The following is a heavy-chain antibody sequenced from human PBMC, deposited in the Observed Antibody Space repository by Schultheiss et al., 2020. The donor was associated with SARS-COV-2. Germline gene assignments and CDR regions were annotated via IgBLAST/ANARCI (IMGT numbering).Heavy chain of an antibody. CDR3: ARLNWPREAVAVYYFDY. J-gene: IGHJ4*02. CDR1: GFTFSSYA. D-gene: IGHD6-19*01. V-gene: IGHV3-48*04. Sequence: GGSLRLSCAASGFTFSSYAMHWVRQAPGKGLDWVSYISSSGSAIYYADSVKGRFTISRDNAKNSLYLQMNSLRAEDTAVYYCARLNWPREAVAVYYFDYWGQGTLVTVSS. CDR2: ISSSGSAI.